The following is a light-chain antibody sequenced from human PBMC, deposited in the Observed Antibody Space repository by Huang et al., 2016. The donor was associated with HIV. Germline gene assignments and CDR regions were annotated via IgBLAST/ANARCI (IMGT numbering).Light chain of an antibody. V-gene: IGKV3-11*01. CDR1: QSIADY. CDR3: QQRKNWPT. Sequence: EIVLTQSPATLSLSPGERATLSCRASQSIADYLAWYQQKPGQPPRLLIYGASARATGVPGRFSGSGSGTDFTLTISSLEPEDFAIYYCQQRKNWPTFGQGTKVEIK. J-gene: IGKJ1*01. CDR2: GAS.